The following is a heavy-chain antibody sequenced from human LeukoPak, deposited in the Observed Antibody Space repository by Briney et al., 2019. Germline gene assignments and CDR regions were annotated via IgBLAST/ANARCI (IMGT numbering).Heavy chain of an antibody. J-gene: IGHJ6*04. Sequence: ASVKVSCKVSGYTLTELSMHWVRQALGKGLEWMGGFDPEDGETIYAQKFQGRVTMTEDTSTDTAYMELSSLRSEDTAVYYCATVSLLREYYYGMDVWGKGTTVTVSS. CDR3: ATVSLLREYYYGMDV. V-gene: IGHV1-24*01. CDR1: GYTLTELS. CDR2: FDPEDGET. D-gene: IGHD2-15*01.